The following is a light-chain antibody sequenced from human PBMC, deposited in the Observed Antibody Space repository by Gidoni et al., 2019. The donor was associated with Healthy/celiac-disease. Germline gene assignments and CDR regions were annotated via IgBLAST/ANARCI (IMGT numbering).Light chain of an antibody. J-gene: IGKJ2*01. CDR2: DAS. CDR1: QSVNIF. Sequence: EILLTQSPATLSLSPGERATLSCRASQSVNIFLAWFQHKPGQAPRLLIYDASKRATGIPARLSGSGSGTDFARTISSLEPEDAAVYECQQRSNWPPYTFGQGTKLEIK. V-gene: IGKV3-11*01. CDR3: QQRSNWPPYT.